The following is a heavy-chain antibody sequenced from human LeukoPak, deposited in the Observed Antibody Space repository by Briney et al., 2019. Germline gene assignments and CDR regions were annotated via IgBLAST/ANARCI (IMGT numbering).Heavy chain of an antibody. J-gene: IGHJ4*02. V-gene: IGHV3-23*01. Sequence: GGSLRLSCAASGFTLSSYAMSWVRQAPGKGLEWVSTISANGDTTYYADSVKGRFTVSRDSSENTLYMQMSSLRAEDTAVYYCATRGNSRGYFDNWGQGTLVTVSS. CDR3: ATRGNSRGYFDN. CDR2: ISANGDTT. D-gene: IGHD3-22*01. CDR1: GFTLSSYA.